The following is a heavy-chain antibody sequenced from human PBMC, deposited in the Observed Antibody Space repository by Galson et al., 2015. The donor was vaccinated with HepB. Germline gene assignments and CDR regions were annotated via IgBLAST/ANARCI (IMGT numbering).Heavy chain of an antibody. J-gene: IGHJ5*02. CDR3: ARAVSTVYQGARFDP. CDR2: IYHSGST. D-gene: IGHD2-2*01. V-gene: IGHV4-59*01. CDR1: GASINTYY. Sequence: SETLSLTCTVSGASINTYYWSWIRQSPGKGLEWIGYIYHSGSTYYNPSLESRVTISIDTSRNQFSLKLSSVTAADTAVYYCARAVSTVYQGARFDPWGRGTLVTV.